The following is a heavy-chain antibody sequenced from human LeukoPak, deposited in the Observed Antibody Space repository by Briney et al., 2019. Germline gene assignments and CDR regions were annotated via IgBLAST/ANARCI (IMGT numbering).Heavy chain of an antibody. J-gene: IGHJ3*02. CDR2: ISGSGGST. CDR3: AKGLRITIFGVALDAFDI. Sequence: GGSLRLSCAASGFTFSSYAMSWVRQAPGKGPEWVSAISGSGGSTYYADSVKGRFTISRDNSKNTLYLQMNSLRAEDTAIYYCAKGLRITIFGVALDAFDIWGQGTMVTVSS. CDR1: GFTFSSYA. D-gene: IGHD3-3*01. V-gene: IGHV3-23*01.